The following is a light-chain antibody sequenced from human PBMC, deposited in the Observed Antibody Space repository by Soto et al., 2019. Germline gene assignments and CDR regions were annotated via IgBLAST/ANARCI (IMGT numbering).Light chain of an antibody. J-gene: IGKJ5*01. CDR2: GAS. Sequence: EIVMTQSPATLSVSPGERATLSCRASQSVSSNLAWYQQKPGQAPRLLIYGASTRATGVPDRISGSGSGTDFTLTISRLEPDDFAVYFCQQYGSLPTTFGQGTRLEI. CDR1: QSVSSN. CDR3: QQYGSLPTT. V-gene: IGKV3-20*01.